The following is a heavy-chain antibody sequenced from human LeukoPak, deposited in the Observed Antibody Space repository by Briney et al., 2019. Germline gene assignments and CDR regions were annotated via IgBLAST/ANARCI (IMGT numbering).Heavy chain of an antibody. D-gene: IGHD3-10*01. CDR3: ARAEGSYGSEINHYYYYYMDV. J-gene: IGHJ6*03. CDR2: IIPIFGTA. Sequence: SVKVSCKASGGTFSSYASSCVRQVPGHRLEWLGGIIPIFGTANYAQKFQGRVTITADESTSTDYMELSSLRSEDTAVYYCARAEGSYGSEINHYYYYYMDVWGKGTTVTVSS. CDR1: GGTFSSYA. V-gene: IGHV1-69*13.